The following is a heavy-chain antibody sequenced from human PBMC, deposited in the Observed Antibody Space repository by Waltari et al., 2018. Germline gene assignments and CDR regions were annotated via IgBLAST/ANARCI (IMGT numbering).Heavy chain of an antibody. CDR3: ARDTAWLYFQH. D-gene: IGHD6-19*01. CDR1: GFTVRSNY. CDR2: IYSGGST. V-gene: IGHV3-53*04. J-gene: IGHJ1*01. Sequence: EVQLVESGGGLVQPGGSLRLSCAASGFTVRSNYISWVRQAPGKGLEWVSVIYSGGSTYYADSVKGRFTISRHNSKNTLYLQMNSLRAEDTAVYYCARDTAWLYFQHWGQGTLVTVSS.